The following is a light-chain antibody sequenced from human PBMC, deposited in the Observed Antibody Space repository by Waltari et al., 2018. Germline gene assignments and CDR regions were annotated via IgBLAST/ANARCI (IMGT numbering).Light chain of an antibody. V-gene: IGLV1-44*01. Sequence: QSVLTQPPSASGTPGQRVTISCSGSSSDIGRNTVNWYQQHPGTAPKLLIYSNNQRPSGVPDRFSGSKSGTSASLAISGLQSEDEADYYCAAWDGGLNALFGGGTKLTVL. CDR3: AAWDGGLNAL. J-gene: IGLJ2*01. CDR1: SSDIGRNT. CDR2: SNN.